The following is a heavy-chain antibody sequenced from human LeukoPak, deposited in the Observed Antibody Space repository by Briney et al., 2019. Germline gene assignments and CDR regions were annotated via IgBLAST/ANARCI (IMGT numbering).Heavy chain of an antibody. Sequence: GGSLRLSCAASGFSFSSYDFNWVRQAPVKGLEWISYISPSGTTMHYADSVKGRFTISKDNAKNSVYLQMNSLRVEDTAVYYCARESLLFASRGGQLDYWGQGTLVTVSS. CDR2: ISPSGTTM. V-gene: IGHV3-48*03. CDR3: ARESLLFASRGGQLDY. J-gene: IGHJ4*02. D-gene: IGHD2-21*01. CDR1: GFSFSSYD.